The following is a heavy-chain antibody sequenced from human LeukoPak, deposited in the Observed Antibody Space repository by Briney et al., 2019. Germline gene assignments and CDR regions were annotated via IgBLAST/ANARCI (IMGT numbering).Heavy chain of an antibody. CDR3: VTTPDSFFDY. V-gene: IGHV3-7*01. CDR1: GFTFSSYW. J-gene: IGHJ4*02. Sequence: GGSLRLSRAASGFTFSSYWMSWVRQAPGKGLEWVANIKQDGSEKYYVDSVKGRFTISRDNAKNSLYLQMNSLRAEDTAVYYCVTTPDSFFDYWGQGTLVTVSS. CDR2: IKQDGSEK.